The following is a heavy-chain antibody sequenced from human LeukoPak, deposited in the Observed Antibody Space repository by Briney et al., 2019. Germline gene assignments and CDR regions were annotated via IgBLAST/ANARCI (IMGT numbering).Heavy chain of an antibody. CDR1: VYTFTVYY. D-gene: IGHD4-23*01. CDR3: ARVLQVVTPPLTF. V-gene: IGHV1-2*02. Sequence: ASVTVSSKASVYTFTVYYMHWVRQAPGQGLEWMGWINPNSGSTNYAQKFQGRVTITRDTSNSTAYMELSRLRSDDTAVYYCARVLQVVTPPLTFWGQGTLVTVSS. CDR2: INPNSGST. J-gene: IGHJ4*02.